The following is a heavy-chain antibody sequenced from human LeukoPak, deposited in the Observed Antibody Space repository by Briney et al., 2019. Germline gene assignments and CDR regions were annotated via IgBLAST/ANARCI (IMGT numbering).Heavy chain of an antibody. D-gene: IGHD3-22*01. Sequence: ASVKVSCKASGYTFTSYYMHWVRQAPGQGLEWMGIINPSGGSTSYAQKFQGRVTMTEDTSTDTAYMELRSLRSEDTAVYYCATVATYYYDSSGYYYWGQGTLVTVSS. V-gene: IGHV1-46*01. CDR3: ATVATYYYDSSGYYY. J-gene: IGHJ4*02. CDR1: GYTFTSYY. CDR2: INPSGGST.